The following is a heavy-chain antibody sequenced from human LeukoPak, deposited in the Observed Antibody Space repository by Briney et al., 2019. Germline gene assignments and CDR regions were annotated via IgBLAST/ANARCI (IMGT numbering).Heavy chain of an antibody. D-gene: IGHD3-9*01. V-gene: IGHV4-4*02. CDR3: AREGDYDILTGYYFIDS. Sequence: PSETLSLTCAVSGGSISSGNWWSWVRPPPGKGLEWIGEIYHSGNTNYNPSLKSRVTISVDWSKNHFSLKLSSVTAADTAVYYCAREGDYDILTGYYFIDSWGQGTLVTVSS. J-gene: IGHJ4*02. CDR1: GGSISSGNW. CDR2: IYHSGNT.